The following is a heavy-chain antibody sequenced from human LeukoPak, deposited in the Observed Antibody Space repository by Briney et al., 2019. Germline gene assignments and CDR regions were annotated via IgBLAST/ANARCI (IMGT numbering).Heavy chain of an antibody. CDR2: IYYSGST. Sequence: SETLSLTCTVSGGSISTSNYYWGWIRQPPGKGLEWIGSIYYSGSTYYNPSLKSRVTISVDTSKNQFSLKLSSVTAADTAMYYCARFEFAYYYFDCWGQGTLVTVSS. J-gene: IGHJ4*02. D-gene: IGHD1-26*01. V-gene: IGHV4-39*07. CDR1: GGSISTSNYY. CDR3: ARFEFAYYYFDC.